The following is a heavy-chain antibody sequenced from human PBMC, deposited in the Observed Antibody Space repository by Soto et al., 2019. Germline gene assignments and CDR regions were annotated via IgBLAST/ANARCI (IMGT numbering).Heavy chain of an antibody. Sequence: SVKVSCKASGGTFSSYAISWVRQAPGQGLEWMGGIIPIFGTANYAQKFQGRVTITADESTSTAYMELSSLRSEDTAVYYCARGCGGDCYSYYYYGMDVWGQGTTVTVSS. V-gene: IGHV1-69*13. CDR1: GGTFSSYA. D-gene: IGHD2-21*02. CDR3: ARGCGGDCYSYYYYGMDV. CDR2: IIPIFGTA. J-gene: IGHJ6*02.